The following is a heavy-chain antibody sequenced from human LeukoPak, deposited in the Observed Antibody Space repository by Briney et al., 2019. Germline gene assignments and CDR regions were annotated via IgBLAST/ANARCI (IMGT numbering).Heavy chain of an antibody. D-gene: IGHD3-3*02. J-gene: IGHJ4*02. CDR1: GYTFTGYY. Sequence: ASVKVSCKASGYTFTGYYMHWVRQAPGQGLEWMGWINPNSGGTNYAQKFQGRVTMTRDTSISTAYMELSRLRSDDTAVYYCARVSFLEWFRFDYWGQGTLVTVSS. V-gene: IGHV1-2*02. CDR2: INPNSGGT. CDR3: ARVSFLEWFRFDY.